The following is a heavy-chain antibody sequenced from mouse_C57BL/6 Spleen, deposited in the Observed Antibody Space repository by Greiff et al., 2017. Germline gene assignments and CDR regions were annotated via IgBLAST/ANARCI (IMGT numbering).Heavy chain of an antibody. CDR3: ASLPYYSSPRYFDV. V-gene: IGHV5-17*01. CDR1: GFTFSDYG. CDR2: ISSGSSTI. D-gene: IGHD2-5*01. Sequence: EVQLVESGGGLVKPGGSLTLSCAASGFTFSDYGMHWVRQAPVKGLEWVAYISSGSSTIYYADTVKGRFTISRDNAKNTLFLQITSLRSEDTAMYYCASLPYYSSPRYFDVWGTGTTVTVYS. J-gene: IGHJ1*03.